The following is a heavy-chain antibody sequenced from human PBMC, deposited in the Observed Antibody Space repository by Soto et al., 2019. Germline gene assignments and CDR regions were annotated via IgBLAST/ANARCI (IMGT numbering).Heavy chain of an antibody. CDR2: IKSKTDGGTT. V-gene: IGHV3-15*07. J-gene: IGHJ6*02. Sequence: EVQLVESGGGLVKPGGSLRLSCAASGFTFSNAWMNWVRQAPGKGLEWVGRIKSKTDGGTTDYAATVKGRFTISRDESKNTLYLQMNSLKTEHTAVYYCTTDTMRSRGYSYGYPKDYYYYYGMDVWGQGTTVSVSS. CDR1: GFTFSNAW. CDR3: TTDTMRSRGYSYGYPKDYYYYYGMDV. D-gene: IGHD5-18*01.